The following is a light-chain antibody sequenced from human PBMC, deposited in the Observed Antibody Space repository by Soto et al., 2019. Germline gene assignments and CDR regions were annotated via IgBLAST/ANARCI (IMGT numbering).Light chain of an antibody. J-gene: IGLJ1*01. V-gene: IGLV2-14*01. CDR2: EVT. CDR1: RDDIGDYNY. CDR3: SSYTSSSTTYV. Sequence: QSDLTQPASVSGSPGQSITISCTGTRDDIGDYNYVSWYQQHPGQAPRLMIYEVTNRPSGVSNRFSGSKSGNTASLTISGLQAEDEADYYCSSYTSSSTTYVFGTGTKLTVL.